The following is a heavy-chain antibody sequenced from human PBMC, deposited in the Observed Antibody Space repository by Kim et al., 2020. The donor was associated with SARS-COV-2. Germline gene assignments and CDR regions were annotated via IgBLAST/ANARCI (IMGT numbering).Heavy chain of an antibody. Sequence: GGSLRLSCAASGFTFSSYSMNWVRQAPGKGLEWVSSISSSSSYIYYADSVKGRFTISRDNAKNSLYLQMNSLRAEDTAVYYCARDRAIEAEYSSSSGAFAIWGQGTMVTVSS. J-gene: IGHJ3*02. D-gene: IGHD6-6*01. CDR1: GFTFSSYS. CDR3: ARDRAIEAEYSSSSGAFAI. CDR2: ISSSSSYI. V-gene: IGHV3-21*01.